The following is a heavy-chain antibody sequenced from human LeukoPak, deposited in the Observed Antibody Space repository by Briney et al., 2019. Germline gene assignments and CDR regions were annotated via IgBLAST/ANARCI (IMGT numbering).Heavy chain of an antibody. D-gene: IGHD5-24*01. CDR1: GFTFSNYW. Sequence: PGRSLRLSCAASGFTFSNYWTHWVRQAPGKGLVWVSRINEGGSVTDYADSVKGRFTISRDNAKNTLYLEMNSLRAEDTAVYYCSRDLRGRDDYWGQGTLVSVSS. V-gene: IGHV3-74*01. J-gene: IGHJ4*02. CDR2: INEGGSVT. CDR3: SRDLRGRDDY.